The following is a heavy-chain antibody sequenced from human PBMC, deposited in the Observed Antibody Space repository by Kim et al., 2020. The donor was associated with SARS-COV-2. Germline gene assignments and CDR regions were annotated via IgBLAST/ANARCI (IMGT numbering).Heavy chain of an antibody. D-gene: IGHD3-10*01. V-gene: IGHV3-72*01. Sequence: YAASVKGRFAISRDDSKNSVYLQMNSLKGEDTAVYYCGRGGLRGVIEFDFRGQGTLVTVSS. J-gene: IGHJ5*01. CDR3: GRGGLRGVIEFDF.